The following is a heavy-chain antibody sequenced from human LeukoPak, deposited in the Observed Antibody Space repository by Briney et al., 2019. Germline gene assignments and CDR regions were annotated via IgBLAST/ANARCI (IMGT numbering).Heavy chain of an antibody. V-gene: IGHV3-30*04. D-gene: IGHD3-22*01. Sequence: PGGSLRLSCAASGFTFSSYAMHWVRQAPGKGLEWVAVISYDGSNKYYADSVKGRFTISRDNSKNTLYLQMNSLRAEDTAVYYCARGGYYDSSGYYDIDYWGQGTLVTVSS. CDR3: ARGGYYDSSGYYDIDY. J-gene: IGHJ4*02. CDR1: GFTFSSYA. CDR2: ISYDGSNK.